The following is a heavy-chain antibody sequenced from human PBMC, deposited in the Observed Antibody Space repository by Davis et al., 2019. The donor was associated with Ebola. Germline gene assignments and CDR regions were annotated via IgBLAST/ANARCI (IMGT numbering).Heavy chain of an antibody. J-gene: IGHJ4*02. CDR2: INPSGGST. V-gene: IGHV1-46*01. Sequence: ASVKVSCKASGGTFSSYAISWVRQAPGQGLEWMGIINPSGGSTSYAQKFQGRVTMTRDTSTSTVYMELSSLRSEDTAVYYCARELAGKDYWGQGTLVTVSS. D-gene: IGHD6-19*01. CDR3: ARELAGKDY. CDR1: GGTFSSYA.